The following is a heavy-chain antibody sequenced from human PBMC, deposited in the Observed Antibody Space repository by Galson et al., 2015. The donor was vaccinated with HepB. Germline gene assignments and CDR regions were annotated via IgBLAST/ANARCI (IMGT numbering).Heavy chain of an antibody. CDR2: ISHDGSNK. CDR3: ARDLLRYFDPLLRRYYGMDV. J-gene: IGHJ6*02. D-gene: IGHD3-9*01. Sequence: SLRLSCAASGFTFSSYAMHWVRQAPGKGLEWVAVISHDGSNKYYADSVKGRFTISRDNSKNTLYLQMNSLRAEDTAVYYCARDLLRYFDPLLRRYYGMDVWGQGTTVTVSS. V-gene: IGHV3-30*04. CDR1: GFTFSSYA.